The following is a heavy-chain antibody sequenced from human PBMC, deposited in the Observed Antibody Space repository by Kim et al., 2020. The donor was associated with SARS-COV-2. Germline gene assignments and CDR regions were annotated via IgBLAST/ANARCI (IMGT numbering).Heavy chain of an antibody. J-gene: IGHJ6*02. V-gene: IGHV1-69*13. CDR2: IIPIFGTA. Sequence: SVKVSCKASGGTFSSYAISWVRQAPGQGLGWMGGIIPIFGTANYAQKFQGRVTITADESTSTAYMELSSLRSEDTAVYYCARGAAGYYYGMDVWGQGTTVTVSS. CDR1: GGTFSSYA. CDR3: ARGAAGYYYGMDV. D-gene: IGHD6-25*01.